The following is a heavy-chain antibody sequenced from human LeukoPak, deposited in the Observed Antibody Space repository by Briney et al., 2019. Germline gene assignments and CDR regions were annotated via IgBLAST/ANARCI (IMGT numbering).Heavy chain of an antibody. V-gene: IGHV3-48*03. D-gene: IGHD3-22*01. CDR3: ARDDPHLLLPAYYYYGMDV. J-gene: IGHJ6*02. Sequence: GGSLRLSCAASGFTFSSYEMNWVRQAPGKGLEWVSYISSSGSTIYYADSVKGRFTISRDYAKNSLYLQMNSPRAEDTAVYYCARDDPHLLLPAYYYYGMDVWGQGTTVTVSS. CDR1: GFTFSSYE. CDR2: ISSSGSTI.